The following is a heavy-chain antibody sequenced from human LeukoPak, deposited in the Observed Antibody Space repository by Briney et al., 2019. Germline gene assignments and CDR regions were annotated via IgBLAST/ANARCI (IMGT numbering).Heavy chain of an antibody. Sequence: GGSLRLSCAASGFTFSSYAMSWVRQAPGKGLEWVSAISGSGGSTYYADSVKGRFTISRENSKNTLYLQMNSLRAEETAVYYCAKGSAYYYDSSGYFGGYFDYWGQGTLVTVSS. CDR2: ISGSGGST. V-gene: IGHV3-23*01. CDR3: AKGSAYYYDSSGYFGGYFDY. J-gene: IGHJ4*02. D-gene: IGHD3-22*01. CDR1: GFTFSSYA.